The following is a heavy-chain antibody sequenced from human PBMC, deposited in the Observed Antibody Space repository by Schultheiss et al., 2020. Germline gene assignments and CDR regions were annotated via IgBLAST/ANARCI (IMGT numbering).Heavy chain of an antibody. Sequence: GGSLRLSCAASGFTVSNTYMAWVRQAPGKGLEWVSSISSSSSYIYYADSVKGRFTISRDNAKNSLYLQMNSLRAEDTAVYYCARDLDVDIVATTHYWGQGTLVTVSS. CDR3: ARDLDVDIVATTHY. CDR1: GFTVSNTY. D-gene: IGHD5-12*01. CDR2: ISSSSSYI. V-gene: IGHV3-21*01. J-gene: IGHJ4*02.